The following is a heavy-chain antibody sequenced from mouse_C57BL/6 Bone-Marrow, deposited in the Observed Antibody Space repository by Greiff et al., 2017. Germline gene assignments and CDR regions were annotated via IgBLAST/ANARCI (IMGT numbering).Heavy chain of an antibody. V-gene: IGHV1-82*01. CDR3: AREGTTVVAPYWYFDV. Sequence: QVQLQQSGPELVKPGASVKISCKASGYAFSSSWMNWVKQRPGKGLEWIGRIYPGDGDTNYNGKFKGKATLTADKSSSTAYMQLSSLTSEDSAVYFCAREGTTVVAPYWYFDVCGTGTTVTVSS. CDR1: GYAFSSSW. D-gene: IGHD1-1*01. CDR2: IYPGDGDT. J-gene: IGHJ1*03.